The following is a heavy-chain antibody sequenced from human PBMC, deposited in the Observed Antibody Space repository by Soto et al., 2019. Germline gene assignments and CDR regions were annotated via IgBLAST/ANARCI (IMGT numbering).Heavy chain of an antibody. V-gene: IGHV3-23*01. Sequence: EVQLLESGGGLVQPGGSLRLSCAASGFTFSSYAMSWVRQAPGKGLEWVSAISGSGGSTYYADSVKGRFTISRDNSKNTLYLQMNSLRAEDTAVYYCARDWLAVRGAPPTDWGQGTLVTVSS. CDR2: ISGSGGST. CDR3: ARDWLAVRGAPPTD. J-gene: IGHJ4*02. D-gene: IGHD3-10*01. CDR1: GFTFSSYA.